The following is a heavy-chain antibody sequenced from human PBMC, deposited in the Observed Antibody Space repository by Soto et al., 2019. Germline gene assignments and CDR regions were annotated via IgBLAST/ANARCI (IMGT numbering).Heavy chain of an antibody. J-gene: IGHJ6*02. Sequence: SETLSLTCTVSGGSISSYYWSWIRQPAGKGLEWIGRIYTSGSTNYNPSLKSRVTMSVDTSKNQFSLKLSSVTAADTAVYYCARAYSGRLPRRADYYYAMDVWGQGTTVTVSS. V-gene: IGHV4-4*07. D-gene: IGHD2-15*01. CDR2: IYTSGST. CDR1: GGSISSYY. CDR3: ARAYSGRLPRRADYYYAMDV.